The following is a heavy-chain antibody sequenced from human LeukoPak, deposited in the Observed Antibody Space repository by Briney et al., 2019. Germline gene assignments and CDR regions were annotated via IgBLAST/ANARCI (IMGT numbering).Heavy chain of an antibody. CDR3: AKGSGYSYGPFDY. D-gene: IGHD5-18*01. J-gene: IGHJ4*02. Sequence: GGSLRLSCAASGFIFSSYAMSWVRQAPGKGLEWVSTISGSDGNTFYAESVKGRFTISRDNSQNTLYLEMNSLRAEDTAIYYCAKGSGYSYGPFDYWGQGTLVTVSS. CDR1: GFIFSSYA. V-gene: IGHV3-23*01. CDR2: ISGSDGNT.